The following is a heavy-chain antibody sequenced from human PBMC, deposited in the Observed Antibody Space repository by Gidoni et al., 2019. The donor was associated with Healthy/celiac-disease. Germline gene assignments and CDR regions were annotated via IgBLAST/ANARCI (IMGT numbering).Heavy chain of an antibody. D-gene: IGHD5-12*01. CDR3: ARLGGYDMSPIDY. Sequence: QVQLQESGPGLVKPSETLSLTCTVSGGSISSYYWSWIRQPPGKGLEWIGYIYYSGSTNYNPSLKSRVTISVDTSKNQFSLKLSSVTAADTAVYYCARLGGYDMSPIDYWGQGTLVTVSS. V-gene: IGHV4-59*08. CDR2: IYYSGST. CDR1: GGSISSYY. J-gene: IGHJ4*02.